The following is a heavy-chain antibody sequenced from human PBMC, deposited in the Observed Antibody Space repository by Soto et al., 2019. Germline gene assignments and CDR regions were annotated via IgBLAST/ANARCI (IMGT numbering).Heavy chain of an antibody. CDR1: GFTFSGSA. Sequence: GGSLRLSCTASGFTFSGSAMHWVRQASGKGLEWISFINKNGFTIYYADSVKGRFTISRDYAKNSLYLQMDSLRHEDTAVYYCARGAVTGTSLFDYWGLGTLVTVSS. J-gene: IGHJ4*02. D-gene: IGHD6-19*01. CDR3: ARGAVTGTSLFDY. V-gene: IGHV3-48*02. CDR2: INKNGFTI.